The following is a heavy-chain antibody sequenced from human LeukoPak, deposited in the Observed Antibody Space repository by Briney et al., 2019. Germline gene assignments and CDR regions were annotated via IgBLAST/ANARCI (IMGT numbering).Heavy chain of an antibody. V-gene: IGHV6-1*01. Sequence: SQTLSLTCAISGDSVSSNSATWNWIRQIPSRGLEWLGRTYYRSEWYKDYAVSVKSRISINPDTSQNQFSLQLNSVTHEDTAVYYCARVMVRGATNWFDPWGQGILVTVSS. CDR3: ARVMVRGATNWFDP. J-gene: IGHJ5*02. CDR1: GDSVSSNSAT. CDR2: TYYRSEWYK. D-gene: IGHD3-10*01.